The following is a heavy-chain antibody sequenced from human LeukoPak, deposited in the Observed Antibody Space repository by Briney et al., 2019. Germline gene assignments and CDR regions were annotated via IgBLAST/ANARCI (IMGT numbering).Heavy chain of an antibody. CDR3: ARDDFLGLTGEFENWFAP. J-gene: IGHJ5*02. CDR2: ISAYNGNT. CDR1: GYTFTNYG. D-gene: IGHD7-27*01. V-gene: IGHV1-18*01. Sequence: ASVKVSCKASGYTFTNYGISWVRQAPGQGLEWMGWISAYNGNTNYAQKLQGRVTMTTDTSTSTAYMELRSLRSDDTAVYYCARDDFLGLTGEFENWFAPGGQGTLVTVS.